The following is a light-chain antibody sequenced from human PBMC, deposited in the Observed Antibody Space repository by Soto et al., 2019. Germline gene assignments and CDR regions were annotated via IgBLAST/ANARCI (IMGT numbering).Light chain of an antibody. CDR1: QSVSSSF. J-gene: IGKJ1*01. V-gene: IGKV3-20*01. Sequence: EIVLAQSPGTLSLSPGESATLSCRASQSVSSSFLAWYQQKAGQAPRLLIYGASRRATGIPDRFSGSGSGTDFTLTISRLEPDDFAVYYCQQYVSSPWAFVQGTKVNIK. CDR3: QQYVSSPWA. CDR2: GAS.